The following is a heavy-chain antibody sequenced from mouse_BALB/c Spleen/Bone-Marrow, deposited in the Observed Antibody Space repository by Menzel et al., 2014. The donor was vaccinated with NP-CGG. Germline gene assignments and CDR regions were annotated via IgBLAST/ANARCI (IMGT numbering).Heavy chain of an antibody. Sequence: EVKLVESGGGLVKPGGSPKLSCAASGFTFSSYTMSWVRQTPEKRLEWVATISSGGSYTYYPDSVKGRFTISRDNAKNTLYLQMSSLKSEDTAMYYCTRGSIYDGYYYAMDYWGQGTSVTVSS. V-gene: IGHV5-6-4*01. CDR3: TRGSIYDGYYYAMDY. J-gene: IGHJ4*01. CDR1: GFTFSSYT. D-gene: IGHD2-3*01. CDR2: ISSGGSYT.